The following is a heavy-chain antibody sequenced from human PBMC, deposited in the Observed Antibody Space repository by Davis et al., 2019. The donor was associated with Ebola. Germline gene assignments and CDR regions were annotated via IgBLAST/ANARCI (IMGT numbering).Heavy chain of an antibody. V-gene: IGHV3-30*04. J-gene: IGHJ4*02. Sequence: PGGSLRLSCAVSGITFRRYAMHWVRQAPGKGLEWVTDIAYDGRYESYAESVKGRFTISRDNSKSTLYLQMNSLRLEDTAVYYCVRDYNDGIGRFDYWGQGTLVTVSS. CDR2: IAYDGRYE. CDR1: GITFRRYA. D-gene: IGHD3-16*01. CDR3: VRDYNDGIGRFDY.